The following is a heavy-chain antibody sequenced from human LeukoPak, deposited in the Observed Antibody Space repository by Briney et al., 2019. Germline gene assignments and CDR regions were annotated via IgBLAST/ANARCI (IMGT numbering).Heavy chain of an antibody. Sequence: GGSLRLSCAASGLYFRDAWMSWVRQAPGKGLEWVAHIKRNTDTGTPNYGAPVEGRFTVARDDSKNTLYLQMNSLKIEDTAVYYCTTGDRGWQDYWGQGTLVTVSS. V-gene: IGHV3-15*01. CDR3: TTGDRGWQDY. D-gene: IGHD6-19*01. CDR2: IKRNTDTGTP. J-gene: IGHJ4*02. CDR1: GLYFRDAW.